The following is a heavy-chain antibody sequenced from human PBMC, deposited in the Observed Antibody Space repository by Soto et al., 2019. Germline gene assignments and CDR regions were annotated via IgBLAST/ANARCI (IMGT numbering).Heavy chain of an antibody. CDR2: IYYSGST. J-gene: IGHJ6*02. Sequence: PSETLSLTCTVSGGSISSSSYYWGWIRQPPGKGLEWIGSIYYSGSTYYNPSLKSRVTISVDTSKNQFSLKLSSVTAADTAVYYCARVYGDRYYYYYYGMDVWGQGTTVTVP. CDR3: ARVYGDRYYYYYYGMDV. V-gene: IGHV4-39*01. D-gene: IGHD4-17*01. CDR1: GGSISSSSYY.